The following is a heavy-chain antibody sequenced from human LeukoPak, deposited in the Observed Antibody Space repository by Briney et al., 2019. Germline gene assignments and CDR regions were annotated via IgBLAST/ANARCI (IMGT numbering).Heavy chain of an antibody. J-gene: IGHJ4*02. V-gene: IGHV4-39*01. CDR3: ARQHYDNSGYYRVNFDY. CDR2: IYYTGSM. CDR1: GGSISGSSYY. Sequence: ASETLSLTCTVSGGSISGSSYYWGWIRQPPGKGLEWIGSIYYTGSMYYNPSLKSRVTISVDTSKNQFSLKLSSVTAADTAVYYCARQHYDNSGYYRVNFDYWGQGTLVTVSS. D-gene: IGHD3-22*01.